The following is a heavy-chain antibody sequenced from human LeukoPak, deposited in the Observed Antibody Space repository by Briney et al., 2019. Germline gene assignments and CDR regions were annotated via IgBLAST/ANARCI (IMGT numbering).Heavy chain of an antibody. J-gene: IGHJ4*02. D-gene: IGHD6-19*01. CDR1: GFSVSSFG. Sequence: GGSLRLSCAVSGFSVSSFGMSWVRQTPGKGLEWISAISLNGETTWYADSVKGRFTISRDNSKNTLYLQLTSLRAEDTAVYYCAQGFSSGWYPYWGQGSLVSVSS. CDR2: ISLNGETT. V-gene: IGHV3-23*01. CDR3: AQGFSSGWYPY.